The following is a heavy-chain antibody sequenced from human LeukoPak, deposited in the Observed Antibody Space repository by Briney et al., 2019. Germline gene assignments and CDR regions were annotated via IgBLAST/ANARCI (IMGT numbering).Heavy chain of an antibody. CDR2: ISSDGSST. CDR3: ARDTSGGWYGLIDY. Sequence: PGGSLRLSCAASGFTFSSYWMHWVRQAPGKGLVWVSRISSDGSSTTYADSVKGRFTISRDNAKNTLYLQMNSLRAEDTAVYYCARDTSGGWYGLIDYWGQGTPVTVSS. CDR1: GFTFSSYW. J-gene: IGHJ4*02. V-gene: IGHV3-74*01. D-gene: IGHD6-19*01.